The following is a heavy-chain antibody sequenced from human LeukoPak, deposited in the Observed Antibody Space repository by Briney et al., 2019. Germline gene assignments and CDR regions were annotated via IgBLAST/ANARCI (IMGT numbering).Heavy chain of an antibody. Sequence: GGSLRLSCSASGLTFSSYAMHWVRQAPGKGLEYVSAISSNGGSTYYADSVKGRFTISRDNSKNTLYLQMSSLRTEDTAVYYCAKDLTAIVVVVTATSDYWGQGTLVTVSS. CDR3: AKDLTAIVVVVTATSDY. D-gene: IGHD2-15*01. J-gene: IGHJ4*02. CDR2: ISSNGGST. V-gene: IGHV3-64D*09. CDR1: GLTFSSYA.